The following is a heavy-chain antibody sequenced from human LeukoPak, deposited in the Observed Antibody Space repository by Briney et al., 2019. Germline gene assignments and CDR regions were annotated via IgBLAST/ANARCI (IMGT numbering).Heavy chain of an antibody. CDR2: IYTTGST. CDR1: GDSLSNYY. J-gene: IGHJ4*02. CDR3: ARDSTRYTPLPLDY. D-gene: IGHD1-14*01. Sequence: SETLSLTCTVSGDSLSNYYWSWIRQSAGKGLEWIGRIYTTGSTNYNPSLKRRVTMSIDTSKNQFSLRLTSVTAADTAIYYCARDSTRYTPLPLDYWGQGTLVTVSS. V-gene: IGHV4-4*07.